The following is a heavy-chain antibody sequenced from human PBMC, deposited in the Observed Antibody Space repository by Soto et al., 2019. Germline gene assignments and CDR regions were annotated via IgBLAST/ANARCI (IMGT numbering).Heavy chain of an antibody. Sequence: GASVKVSCKASGGTFSSYAVSWVRQAPGQGLEWMGGIIPIFGTANYAQKFQGRVTITADESTSTAYMELSSLRSEDTAVYYCARDGYDFWRGPGNYFDYWGQGTLVTVSS. V-gene: IGHV1-69*13. CDR1: GGTFSSYA. J-gene: IGHJ4*02. D-gene: IGHD3-3*01. CDR2: IIPIFGTA. CDR3: ARDGYDFWRGPGNYFDY.